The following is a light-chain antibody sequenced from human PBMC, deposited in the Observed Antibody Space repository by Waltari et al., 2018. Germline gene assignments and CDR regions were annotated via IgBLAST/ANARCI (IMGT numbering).Light chain of an antibody. Sequence: SYELTQPPSVSVSPGQTASITCSGDKLGDKYASWYQQKPGQSPFLVIYQDIKRPSGIPERFSGSNSGNTATLIISETQAMDEADYYCQVWDSSTAVFGGGTKLTVL. J-gene: IGLJ2*01. V-gene: IGLV3-1*01. CDR1: KLGDKY. CDR2: QDI. CDR3: QVWDSSTAV.